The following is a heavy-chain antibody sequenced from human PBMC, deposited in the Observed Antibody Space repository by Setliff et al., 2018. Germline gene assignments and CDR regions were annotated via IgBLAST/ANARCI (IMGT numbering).Heavy chain of an antibody. CDR1: GGSVSGYY. Sequence: SATLSLTCTVSGGSVSGYYWSWIRQPPGKGLEWIGYIYDSGITNYNPSLKSRVTISVDTSKNQISLKVKSVTAADTAVYYCARDVVAAFGWFDPWGQGTLVTVSS. CDR2: IYDSGIT. V-gene: IGHV4-59*02. J-gene: IGHJ5*02. CDR3: ARDVVAAFGWFDP. D-gene: IGHD2-15*01.